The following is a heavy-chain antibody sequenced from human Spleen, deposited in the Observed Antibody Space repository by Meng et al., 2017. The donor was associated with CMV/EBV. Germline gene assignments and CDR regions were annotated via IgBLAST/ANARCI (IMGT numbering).Heavy chain of an antibody. CDR2: INHSGST. J-gene: IGHJ4*02. V-gene: IGHV4-34*01. Sequence: QVQLKQGGAGLLKLSETLSLTCAVYGGSFSGYYWSWIRQPPGKGLEWIGEINHSGSTNYNPSLKSRVTISVDTSKNQFSLKLSSVTAADTAVYYCARGVVTSLFDYWGQGTLVTVSS. CDR1: GGSFSGYY. D-gene: IGHD3-22*01. CDR3: ARGVVTSLFDY.